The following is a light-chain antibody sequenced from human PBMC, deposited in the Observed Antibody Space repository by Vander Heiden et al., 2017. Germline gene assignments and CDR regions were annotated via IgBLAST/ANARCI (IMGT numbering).Light chain of an antibody. CDR3: LQDNSYPFT. J-gene: IGKJ3*01. CDR1: QSISSW. Sequence: DIQMTQSPSTLSVSVGDRDTITCRASQSISSWLAWYQQKPGKAPKLLIYKASSLESGVPSRFSGSGSGTEFTLTISSLQPDDFATYYCLQDNSYPFTFGHGTKVDIK. V-gene: IGKV1-5*03. CDR2: KAS.